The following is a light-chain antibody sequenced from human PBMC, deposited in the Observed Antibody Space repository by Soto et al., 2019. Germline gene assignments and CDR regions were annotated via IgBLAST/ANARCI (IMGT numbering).Light chain of an antibody. Sequence: HSERTQPPSAYGVHRQAGTISYTGTSSDFGGYKYVSWYQQHPGKVPKLMIYEVSKRPSGVPDRFSGSKSGNTASLTVSGLQAEDEADYYCSSYAGSNTDYVFGTGTKVTV. CDR1: SSDFGGYKY. CDR3: SSYAGSNTDYV. CDR2: EVS. V-gene: IGLV2-8*01. J-gene: IGLJ1*01.